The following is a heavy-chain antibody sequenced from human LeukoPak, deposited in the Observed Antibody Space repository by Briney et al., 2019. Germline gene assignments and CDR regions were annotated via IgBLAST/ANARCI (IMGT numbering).Heavy chain of an antibody. V-gene: IGHV3-20*01. D-gene: IGHD3-9*01. J-gene: IGHJ4*02. CDR2: INWNGGST. CDR3: ARNFDWLLPFDY. CDR1: GFTFDDYA. Sequence: GRSLRLSCAASGFTFDDYAMHWVRQAPGKGLEWVSGINWNGGSTGYADSVKGRFTISRDNAKNSLYLQMNSLRAEDTALYHCARNFDWLLPFDYWGQGTLVTVSS.